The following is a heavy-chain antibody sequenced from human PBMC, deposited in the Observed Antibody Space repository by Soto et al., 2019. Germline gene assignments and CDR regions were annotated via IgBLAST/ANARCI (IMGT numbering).Heavy chain of an antibody. Sequence: QVQLQESGPGLVKPSGTLSLTCAVSGGSISSSNWWSWVRQPPGKGGEWIGGIYHCGGTNYNPSLQRXXAXPXXKSRHQFSLKLSSVSAADTGVYYCARDPGVGYHDYWGQGTLVTVSS. D-gene: IGHD2-8*01. CDR2: IYHCGGT. CDR1: GGSISSSNW. J-gene: IGHJ4*02. CDR3: ARDPGVGYHDY. V-gene: IGHV4-4*02.